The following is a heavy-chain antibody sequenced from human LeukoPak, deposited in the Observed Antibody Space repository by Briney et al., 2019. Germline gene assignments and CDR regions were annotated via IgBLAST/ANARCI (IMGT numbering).Heavy chain of an antibody. CDR1: GFTFSSYE. V-gene: IGHV3-48*03. CDR2: ISSSGSTR. CDR3: ASGRRLLWFGESNGMDV. D-gene: IGHD3-10*01. J-gene: IGHJ6*02. Sequence: GGSLRLSCAASGFTFSSYEMNWVRQAPGKGLEWVSYISSSGSTRYNADSVKGRFTVSRDNAKNSLYLQMNSLRAEDTAVYYCASGRRLLWFGESNGMDVWGQGTTVTVSS.